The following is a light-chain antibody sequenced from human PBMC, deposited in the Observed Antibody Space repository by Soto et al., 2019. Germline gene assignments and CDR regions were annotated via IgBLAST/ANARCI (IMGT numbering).Light chain of an antibody. V-gene: IGLV2-14*01. CDR3: RSYTTRFTWV. CDR2: GVS. J-gene: IGLJ3*02. CDR1: RSDVGGHNV. Sequence: QSALTQPASVSGSPGQSITISCNGGRSDVGGHNVVSWFQQHPGKAPKFIIYGVSNRPSGISNRFSGSKSGNTASLTISGLQPEVEADYYCRSYTTRFTWVFGGGTKLTVL.